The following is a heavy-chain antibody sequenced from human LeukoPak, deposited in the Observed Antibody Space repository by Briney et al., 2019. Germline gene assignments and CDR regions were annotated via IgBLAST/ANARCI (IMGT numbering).Heavy chain of an antibody. V-gene: IGHV4-59*01. Sequence: SETLSLTCTVSGGSISSYYWSWIRQPPGKGLEWIGYMYYSGSTYYNPSLKSRVTISIDTSKNQFSLKLSSVTAADTAVYYCASEYRSDSYFDLWGRGTLVTVSS. D-gene: IGHD6-19*01. CDR3: ASEYRSDSYFDL. CDR2: MYYSGST. J-gene: IGHJ2*01. CDR1: GGSISSYY.